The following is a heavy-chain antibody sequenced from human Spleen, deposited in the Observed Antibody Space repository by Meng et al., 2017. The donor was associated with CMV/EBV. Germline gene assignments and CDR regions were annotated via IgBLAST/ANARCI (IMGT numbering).Heavy chain of an antibody. D-gene: IGHD3-3*01. CDR2: IRDDGGNK. Sequence: GESLKISCAVSGFTFSAYGMHWVRKDPGKGLEWVAFIRDDGGNKYHADSVKGRFIISRDNSKNTLYLQMNSLRPEDTAVYYCAKDRGSITIFGVVRTWGQGTLVTVSS. CDR1: GFTFSAYG. J-gene: IGHJ5*02. CDR3: AKDRGSITIFGVVRT. V-gene: IGHV3-30*02.